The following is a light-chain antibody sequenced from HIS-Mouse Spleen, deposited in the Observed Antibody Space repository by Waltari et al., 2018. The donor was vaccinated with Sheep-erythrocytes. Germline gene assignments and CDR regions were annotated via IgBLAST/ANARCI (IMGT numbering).Light chain of an antibody. J-gene: IGKJ3*01. CDR1: QSVSSY. Sequence: EIVLSQSPATLSLSPGERATLSCRASQSVSSYLAWYQQKPGQAPRLLIYDAANRATGIPARFSGSGSGTDFTLTISSREPKDFAVYYCQQRSNWPPFTFGPGTKVDIK. CDR2: DAA. V-gene: IGKV3-11*01. CDR3: QQRSNWPPFT.